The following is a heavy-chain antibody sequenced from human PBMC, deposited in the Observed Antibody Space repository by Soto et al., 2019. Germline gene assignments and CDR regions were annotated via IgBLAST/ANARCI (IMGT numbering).Heavy chain of an antibody. CDR3: ARDPLITLYYGSGSTYYYGMDV. CDR2: IIPIFGTA. J-gene: IGHJ6*02. D-gene: IGHD3-10*01. CDR1: GGTFSSYA. Sequence: QVQLVQSGAEVKKPGSSVKVSCKASGGTFSSYAISWVRQAPGQGLEWMGGIIPIFGTANYAQKFQGRVTITADESTSTANMELSSLRSEDTAVYYCARDPLITLYYGSGSTYYYGMDVWGQGTTVTVSS. V-gene: IGHV1-69*12.